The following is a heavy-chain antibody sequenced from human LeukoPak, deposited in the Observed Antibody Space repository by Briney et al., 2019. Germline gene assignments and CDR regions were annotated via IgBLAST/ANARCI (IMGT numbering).Heavy chain of an antibody. D-gene: IGHD3-10*01. V-gene: IGHV4-4*07. CDR1: GGSLSSYY. CDR2: IYTSGST. J-gene: IGHJ4*02. Sequence: PSETLSLTCTVPGGSLSSYYWGRIRPPPGKGLGWNGRIYTSGSTNYNPSLKSRVTMSVDTSKNQFSLKLSSVTAADTAVYYCARENYYGSGSYPTDYWGQGTLVTVSS. CDR3: ARENYYGSGSYPTDY.